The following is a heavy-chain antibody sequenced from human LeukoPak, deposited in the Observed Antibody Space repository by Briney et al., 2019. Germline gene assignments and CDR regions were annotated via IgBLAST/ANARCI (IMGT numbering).Heavy chain of an antibody. CDR2: IYYSGST. CDR1: GYSISSGYY. V-gene: IGHV4-61*01. Sequence: SETLSLTCTVSGYSISSGYYWGWIRQPPGKGLEWIGYIYYSGSTNYSPSPKSRVTISVDTSKNQFSLKLSSVTAADTAVYYCARGTYYYDSSGYSYYDYYYMDVWGKGTTVTISS. D-gene: IGHD3-22*01. J-gene: IGHJ6*03. CDR3: ARGTYYYDSSGYSYYDYYYMDV.